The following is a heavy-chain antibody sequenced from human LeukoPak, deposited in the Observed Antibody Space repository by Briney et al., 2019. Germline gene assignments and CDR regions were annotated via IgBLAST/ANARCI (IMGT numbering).Heavy chain of an antibody. CDR3: ARDLRSSGRFGFFDY. CDR1: GFTFSSYA. V-gene: IGHV3-30-3*01. CDR2: ISYDGSNK. Sequence: GGSLRLSCAASGFTFSSYAMHWVRQAPGKGLEWVAVISYDGSNKYYADSVKGRFTISRDNSKNTLYLQMNSLRAEDTAVYYCARDLRSSGRFGFFDYWGQGTLVTVSS. D-gene: IGHD6-19*01. J-gene: IGHJ4*02.